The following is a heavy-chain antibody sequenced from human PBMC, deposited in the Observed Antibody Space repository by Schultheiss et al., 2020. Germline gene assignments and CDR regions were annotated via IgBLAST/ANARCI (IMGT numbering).Heavy chain of an antibody. D-gene: IGHD4-11*01. Sequence: GGSLRLSCAASGFTFSSYAMSWVRQAPGKGLEWVSGTSWSSGSIGYADSVRGRFTISRDNSKNTLYLQMNSLRAEDTDVYYCASSYSPYYYGMDVWGQGTTVTVSS. V-gene: IGHV3-23*01. CDR3: ASSYSPYYYGMDV. CDR2: TSWSSGSI. J-gene: IGHJ6*02. CDR1: GFTFSSYA.